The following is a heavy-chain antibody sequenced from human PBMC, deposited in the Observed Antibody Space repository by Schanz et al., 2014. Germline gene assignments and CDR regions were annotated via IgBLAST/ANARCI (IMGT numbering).Heavy chain of an antibody. J-gene: IGHJ4*02. CDR3: ARRYSGRYCFDY. CDR1: GFTFSSHS. D-gene: IGHD1-26*01. Sequence: EVQLVESGGGFVQPGGSLRLSCVASGFTFSSHSMNWVRQAPGQGLEWLSYISGSGNTIYYADSVKGRFTISRDNAKNSLSLQMDRLRDEDTAVYYCARRYSGRYCFDYWGQGTLVAVSS. CDR2: ISGSGNTI. V-gene: IGHV3-48*02.